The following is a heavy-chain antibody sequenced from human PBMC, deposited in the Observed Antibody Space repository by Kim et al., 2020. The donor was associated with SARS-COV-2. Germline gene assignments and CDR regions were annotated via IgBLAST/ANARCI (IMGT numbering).Heavy chain of an antibody. Sequence: GGSLRLSCAASGFTFGDYAMHWVRQAPGKGLEWVSGISWNSGSIGYADSVKGQFTISRDNAKNSLYLQMNSLRAEDTALYYCAKDHKLRFLEWLSFGGYFDYWGQGTLVTVSS. J-gene: IGHJ4*02. V-gene: IGHV3-9*01. CDR3: AKDHKLRFLEWLSFGGYFDY. CDR2: ISWNSGSI. D-gene: IGHD3-3*01. CDR1: GFTFGDYA.